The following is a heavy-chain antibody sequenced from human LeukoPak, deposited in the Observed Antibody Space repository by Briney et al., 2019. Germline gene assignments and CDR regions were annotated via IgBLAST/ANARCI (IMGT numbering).Heavy chain of an antibody. V-gene: IGHV4-31*03. CDR1: GGSISSGGYY. CDR3: ARFVGGSGYPIDY. D-gene: IGHD3-22*01. J-gene: IGHJ4*02. Sequence: SQTLSLTCTVSGGSISSGGYYWSWIRQHPGKGLEWMGYIYYNGSTYYNPSLKSRVTISVDTSKNQFSLKLSSVTAADTAVYYCARFVGGSGYPIDYWGQGTLVTVSS. CDR2: IYYNGST.